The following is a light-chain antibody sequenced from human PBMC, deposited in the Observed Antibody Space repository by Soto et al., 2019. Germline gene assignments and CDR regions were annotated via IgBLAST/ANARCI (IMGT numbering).Light chain of an antibody. Sequence: EIVMTQSLGNLSLSPGDTATLSCRASQRLGSDLAWYQQKPGQAPRLLIFGASARPTGIPARICGSGSGTEFTLAISSLRSEDFAVYFGPKYYNWPRTFGQWTKVEI. CDR1: QRLGSD. CDR3: PKYYNWPRT. CDR2: GAS. J-gene: IGKJ1*01. V-gene: IGKV3-15*01.